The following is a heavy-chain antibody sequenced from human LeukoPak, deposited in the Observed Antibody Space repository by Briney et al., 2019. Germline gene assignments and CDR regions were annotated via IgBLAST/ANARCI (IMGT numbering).Heavy chain of an antibody. D-gene: IGHD4-17*01. V-gene: IGHV4-34*11. CDR2: IYYSGST. CDR1: GGSFSGYY. Sequence: PSETLSLTCAVYGGSFSGYYWSWIRQPPGKGLEWIGYIYYSGSTYSNPSFKSRVTISIDTSKNQFSLRLTSVTAADTAVYYCARDLDTTVTMKGMDVWGKGTTVTVSS. J-gene: IGHJ6*04. CDR3: ARDLDTTVTMKGMDV.